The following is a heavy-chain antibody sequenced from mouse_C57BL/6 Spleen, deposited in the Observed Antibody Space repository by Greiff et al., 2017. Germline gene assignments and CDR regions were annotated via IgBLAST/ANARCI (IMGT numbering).Heavy chain of an antibody. CDR3: TRGGKGAMDY. V-gene: IGHV1-15*01. CDR1: GYTFTDYE. CDR2: IDPETGGT. D-gene: IGHD2-1*01. Sequence: VQLQQSGAELVRPGASVTLSCKASGYTFTDYEMHWVKQTPVHGLEWIGAIDPETGGTAYNQKFKGKAILTADKSSSTAYMELRSLTSEYSAVYYCTRGGKGAMDYWGQGTSVTVSS. J-gene: IGHJ4*01.